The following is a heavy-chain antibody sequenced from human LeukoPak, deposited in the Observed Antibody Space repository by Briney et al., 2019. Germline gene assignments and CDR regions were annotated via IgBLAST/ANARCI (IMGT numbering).Heavy chain of an antibody. J-gene: IGHJ4*02. CDR1: GGSITSTNY. CDR3: AREGGPYRPLDY. CDR2: VNLQGST. Sequence: SETLSLTCGVSGGSITSTNYWTWVRQPPGKGLEWIGGVNLQGSTNYNPSLMGRVAISVDMSENHTSLQLTSVTAADTAVYYCAREGGPYRPLDYSGQGTLVTVSS. V-gene: IGHV4-4*02.